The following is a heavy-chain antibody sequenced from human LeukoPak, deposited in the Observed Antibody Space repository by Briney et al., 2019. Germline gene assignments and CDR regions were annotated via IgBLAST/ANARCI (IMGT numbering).Heavy chain of an antibody. J-gene: IGHJ3*02. Sequence: SETLSLTCTVSGGSISSYYWSWIRQPPGKGLEWIGYIYYSGSTNYNPSLKSRVTISVDTSKNQFSLKLSSVTAADTAVYYCAKDLSAKKWLEDDAFDIWGQGTMVTVSS. D-gene: IGHD5-12*01. CDR2: IYYSGST. CDR1: GGSISSYY. CDR3: AKDLSAKKWLEDDAFDI. V-gene: IGHV4-59*12.